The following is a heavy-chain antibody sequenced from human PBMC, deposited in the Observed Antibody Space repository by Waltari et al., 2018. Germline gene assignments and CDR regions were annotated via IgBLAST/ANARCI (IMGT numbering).Heavy chain of an antibody. CDR2: IYSGGST. CDR3: AKWDGSSVTHFDY. V-gene: IGHV3-23*03. D-gene: IGHD1-26*01. Sequence: EVQLLASGGGLVQPGGSLRLSCAASGFTFSSYAMSWVRQAPGKGLEWVSVIYSGGSTYYADSVKGLFTISRDNSKNTLYLQMNSLRAEDTAVYYCAKWDGSSVTHFDYWGQGTLVTVSS. CDR1: GFTFSSYA. J-gene: IGHJ4*02.